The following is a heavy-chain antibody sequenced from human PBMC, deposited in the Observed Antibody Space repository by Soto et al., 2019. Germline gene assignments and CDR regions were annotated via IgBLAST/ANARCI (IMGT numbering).Heavy chain of an antibody. J-gene: IGHJ6*02. CDR3: AKSGGTTWDYGMDV. CDR1: AVTFTKYA. CDR2: TSVSGGST. V-gene: IGHV3-23*01. D-gene: IGHD1-26*01. Sequence: EVQLLESGGRLVQPGGSLRLSCAASAVTFTKYAMSWVRQAPGKGLEWVSATSVSGGSTNYADSVKGRFTISRDNSKSTLYLQMNSLRVEDTATYFCAKSGGTTWDYGMDVWGQGTTVIVSS.